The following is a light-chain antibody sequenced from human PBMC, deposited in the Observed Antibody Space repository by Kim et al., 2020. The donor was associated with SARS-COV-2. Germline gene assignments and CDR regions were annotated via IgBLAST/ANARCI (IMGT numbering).Light chain of an antibody. Sequence: DIQMTQSPSSLSASVGDRVTITCRASQSISSYFNWYQQKPGKAPKLLIYAASSLESGVPSRCSGSGSGTDFTLTISSLQPEDFAAYYCQQIYSIPLTFGGGTKVDI. CDR2: AAS. CDR3: QQIYSIPLT. V-gene: IGKV1-39*01. J-gene: IGKJ4*01. CDR1: QSISSY.